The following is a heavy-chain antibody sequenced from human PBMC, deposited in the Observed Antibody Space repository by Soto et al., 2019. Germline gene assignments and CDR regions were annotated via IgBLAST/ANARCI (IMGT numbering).Heavy chain of an antibody. CDR3: ARLHPGDY. CDR1: GGSISSHY. V-gene: IGHV4-59*08. Sequence: QVQLQESGPGQVAPSETLSLTCNVSGGSISSHYWSWIRQPPGKGLEWIGYFYNGGTTDYNPSLRSRVTISLDMSKNQFSLKLSSVTAAYTAVYYCARLHPGDYWGQGTLVTVTS. D-gene: IGHD7-27*01. J-gene: IGHJ4*02. CDR2: FYNGGTT.